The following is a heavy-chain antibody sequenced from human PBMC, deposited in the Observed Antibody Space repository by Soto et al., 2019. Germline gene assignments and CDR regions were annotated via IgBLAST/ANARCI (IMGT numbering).Heavy chain of an antibody. V-gene: IGHV4-39*01. CDR1: GGSISSSSYY. CDR3: ASHGTTMIVVVINHDAFDI. J-gene: IGHJ3*02. CDR2: IYYSVST. D-gene: IGHD3-22*01. Sequence: DTLTLTCTFSGGSISSSSYYWGWIRQPPGKGLEWIGSIYYSVSTYYNPSLKMRVTISVDTSKNQFSLQLRSVTAADTAVYYRASHGTTMIVVVINHDAFDIWGQGTMVTVSS.